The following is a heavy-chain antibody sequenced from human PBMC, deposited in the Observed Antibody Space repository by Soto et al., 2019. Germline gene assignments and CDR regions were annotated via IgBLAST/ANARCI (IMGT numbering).Heavy chain of an antibody. CDR1: GGSFSGYY. CDR2: INHSGST. D-gene: IGHD3-10*01. Sequence: SETLSLTCAVYGGSFSGYYWSWIRQPPGKGLEWIGEINHSGSTNYNPSLKSRVTISVDTSKNQFSLKLSSVTAADTAVYYCARGILITMVRGSFDYWGQGTLVTVSS. V-gene: IGHV4-34*01. CDR3: ARGILITMVRGSFDY. J-gene: IGHJ4*02.